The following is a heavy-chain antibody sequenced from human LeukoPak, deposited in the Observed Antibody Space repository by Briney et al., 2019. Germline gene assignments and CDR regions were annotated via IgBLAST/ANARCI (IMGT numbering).Heavy chain of an antibody. D-gene: IGHD5-12*01. Sequence: SETLSLTCTVSGGSISNYYWNWIRQSPGKGLEWIGYISYSGSTNYNPSLKSRVTVSADTSKNQFSLKVNSVTAADTAVYYCARAADSGQPPYYYYYMDVWGKGTPVTVSS. CDR3: ARAADSGQPPYYYYYMDV. J-gene: IGHJ6*03. CDR2: ISYSGST. V-gene: IGHV4-59*01. CDR1: GGSISNYY.